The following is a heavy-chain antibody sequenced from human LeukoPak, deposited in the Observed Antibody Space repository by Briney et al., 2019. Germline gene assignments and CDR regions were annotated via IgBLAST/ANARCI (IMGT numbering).Heavy chain of an antibody. CDR3: ARDYYYETTGPLDY. V-gene: IGHV4-39*07. CDR2: IYYSGST. CDR1: GGSISSSSYY. Sequence: PSETLSLTCTVSGGSISSSSYYWGWIRQPPGKGLEWIGSIYYSGSTYYNPSLKSRVTISVDTSKNQFSLKLNSVTAADTAVYFCARDYYYETTGPLDYWGQGTLVTVSS. J-gene: IGHJ4*02. D-gene: IGHD3-22*01.